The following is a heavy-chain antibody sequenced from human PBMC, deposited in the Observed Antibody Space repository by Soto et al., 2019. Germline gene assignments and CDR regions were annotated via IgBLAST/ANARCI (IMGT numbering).Heavy chain of an antibody. CDR2: IYYSGGT. V-gene: IGHV4-59*01. Sequence: PSETLSLTCTVSGGSISSYYWSWIRQPPGKGLEWIGYIYYSGGTNYNPSLKSRVTISVDTSKNQFSLKLSSVTAADTAVYYCASQGVVVPAAINYWGQGTLVTVSS. CDR1: GGSISSYY. J-gene: IGHJ4*02. D-gene: IGHD2-2*01. CDR3: ASQGVVVPAAINY.